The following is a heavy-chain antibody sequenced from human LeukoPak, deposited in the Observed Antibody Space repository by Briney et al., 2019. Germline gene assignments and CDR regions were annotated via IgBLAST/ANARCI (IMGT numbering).Heavy chain of an antibody. D-gene: IGHD3-10*01. CDR3: AREFGQRENPSDYYGSGSPYYGMDV. CDR1: GFTVSSNY. CDR2: IYSGGST. J-gene: IGHJ6*02. Sequence: EAGGSLRLSCAASGFTVSSNYMSWVRQAPGKGLEWVSVIYSGGSTYYADSVKGRFTISRDNSKSTLYLQMNSLRAEDTAVYYCAREFGQRENPSDYYGSGSPYYGMDVWGQGTTVTVSS. V-gene: IGHV3-66*01.